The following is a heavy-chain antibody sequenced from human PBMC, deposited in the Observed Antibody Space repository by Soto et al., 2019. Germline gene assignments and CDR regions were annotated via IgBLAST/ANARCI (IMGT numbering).Heavy chain of an antibody. J-gene: IGHJ4*02. CDR3: ARGWSGGPGALPGGFDY. CDR2: IIPIFGTA. D-gene: IGHD3-3*01. Sequence: SVKVSCKASGGTFSSYAISWVRQAPGQGLEWMGGIIPIFGTANYAQKFQGRVTITADESTSTAYMELSSLRSEDTAVYYCARGWSGGPGALPGGFDYWDQGTLVTVSS. V-gene: IGHV1-69*13. CDR1: GGTFSSYA.